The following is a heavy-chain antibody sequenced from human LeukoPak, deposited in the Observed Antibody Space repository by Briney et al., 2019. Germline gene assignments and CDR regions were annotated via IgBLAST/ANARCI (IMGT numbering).Heavy chain of an antibody. Sequence: PGGSLRLSCAASGFTFTSYAMSWVRQAPGKGLEWVSTISGSGASTYYADSVIGRFTISRDNSKNTLYLQMNSLRAEDTAVYYCNAGGIVGAPRGFRYWGQGTPVTVSS. J-gene: IGHJ4*02. CDR2: ISGSGAST. D-gene: IGHD1-26*01. V-gene: IGHV3-23*01. CDR3: NAGGIVGAPRGFRY. CDR1: GFTFTSYA.